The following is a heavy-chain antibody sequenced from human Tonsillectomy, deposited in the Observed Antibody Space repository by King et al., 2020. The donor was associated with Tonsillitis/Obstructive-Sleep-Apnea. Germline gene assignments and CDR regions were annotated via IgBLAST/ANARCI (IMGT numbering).Heavy chain of an antibody. CDR3: TRGATYYYYSSGYSFDY. D-gene: IGHD3-22*01. V-gene: IGHV3-49*03. CDR2: ISSKAYGGTT. Sequence: VQLVESGGGLVQPGRSLRLSCTASGFTFGDYAMSWFRQAPGKGLEWVGFISSKAYGGTTEYPASVKGRFTIPRDDSKSIAYLQINRLKTEDTAVYYCTRGATYYYYSSGYSFDYWGQGTLVTVSS. CDR1: GFTFGDYA. J-gene: IGHJ4*02.